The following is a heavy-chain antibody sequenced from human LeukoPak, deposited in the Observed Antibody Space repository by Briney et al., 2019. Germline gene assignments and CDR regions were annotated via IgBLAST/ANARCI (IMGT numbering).Heavy chain of an antibody. V-gene: IGHV1-46*01. D-gene: IGHD3-10*01. CDR1: GYTFTSYY. CDR3: ARYSSGLWFGELPLYYYYYMDV. CDR2: INPSGGST. Sequence: ASVKVSCKASGYTFTSYYMHWVRQAPGQGLEWMGIINPSGGSTSYAQKFQGRVTMTRDMSTSTVYMELSSLRSDDTAVYYCARYSSGLWFGELPLYYYYYMDVWGKGTTVTISS. J-gene: IGHJ6*03.